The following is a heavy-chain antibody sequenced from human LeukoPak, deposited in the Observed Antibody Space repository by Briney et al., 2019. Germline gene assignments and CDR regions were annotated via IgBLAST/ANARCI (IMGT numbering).Heavy chain of an antibody. V-gene: IGHV4-34*01. CDR3: ARGGAMASEVIWFDP. Sequence: SETLSLTCAVYGGSFSGYYWSWIRQPPGKGLEWIGEINHSGSTNYNPSLKSRVTISVDTSKNQFSLKLSSVTAADTAVYCCARGGAMASEVIWFDPWGQGTLVTVSS. CDR1: GGSFSGYY. J-gene: IGHJ5*02. D-gene: IGHD5-18*01. CDR2: INHSGST.